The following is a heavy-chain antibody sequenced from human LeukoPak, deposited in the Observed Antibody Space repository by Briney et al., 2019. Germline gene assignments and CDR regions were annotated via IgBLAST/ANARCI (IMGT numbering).Heavy chain of an antibody. J-gene: IGHJ4*02. Sequence: GGSLRLSCVASGFTFSSEWMSWVRQAPGKGLEWVTNINQDGSQKYYEDSVKGRFTVSRDNAKNSLYLHMNGLRAEDTAVYYCAKGAHDSSGYYSYWGQGTLVTVSS. CDR3: AKGAHDSSGYYSY. D-gene: IGHD3-22*01. CDR2: INQDGSQK. V-gene: IGHV3-7*03. CDR1: GFTFSSEW.